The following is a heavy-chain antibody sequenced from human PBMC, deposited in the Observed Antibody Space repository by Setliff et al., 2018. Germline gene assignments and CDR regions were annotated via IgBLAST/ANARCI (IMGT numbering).Heavy chain of an antibody. CDR1: GFTFSTHS. Sequence: GGSLRLSCAASGFTFSTHSMSWVRQGPGKGLEWVSGINSDGSSTKYADSVKGRCTISRDNAKNTLYLQLNSLRADDAAVYYCATSRTFDYWGQGILVTVSS. J-gene: IGHJ4*02. V-gene: IGHV3-74*03. CDR3: ATSRTFDY. CDR2: INSDGSST.